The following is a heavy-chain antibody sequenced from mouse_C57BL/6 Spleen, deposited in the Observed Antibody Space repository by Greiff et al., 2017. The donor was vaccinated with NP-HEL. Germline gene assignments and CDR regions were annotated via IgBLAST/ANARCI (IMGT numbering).Heavy chain of an antibody. D-gene: IGHD1-1*01. CDR1: SYTFTSYG. J-gene: IGHJ2*01. CDR3: ARSPPVTTVVATDFDY. Sequence: QVQLQQSGAELARPGASVKLSCKASSYTFTSYGISWVKQRTGQGLEWIGEIYPRSGNTYYNEKFKGKATLTADKSSSTAYMELRSLTSEDSAVYFCARSPPVTTVVATDFDYWGQGTTLTVSS. V-gene: IGHV1-81*01. CDR2: IYPRSGNT.